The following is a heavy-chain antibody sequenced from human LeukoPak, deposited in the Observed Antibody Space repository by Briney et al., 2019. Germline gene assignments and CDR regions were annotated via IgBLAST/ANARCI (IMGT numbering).Heavy chain of an antibody. Sequence: SETLSLTCTVSGGSISSSNSYWAWIRQPPGKGLEWIGSIYNGGSAQYNPSLESRVTISVVTSKNQLSLRLISVTAVDTAVYYCARDLTFRTLYGSGSYLDEWGQGPWSPSP. J-gene: IGHJ4*02. D-gene: IGHD3-10*01. CDR2: IYNGGSA. V-gene: IGHV4-39*07. CDR1: GGSISSSNSY. CDR3: ARDLTFRTLYGSGSYLDE.